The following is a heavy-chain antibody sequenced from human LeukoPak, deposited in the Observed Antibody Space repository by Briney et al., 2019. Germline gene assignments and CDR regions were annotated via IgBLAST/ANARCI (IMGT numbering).Heavy chain of an antibody. Sequence: GGSLRLSCAASGFTFDDYGMSWVRQAPGKGLEWVPGINYNGGSTGYADSVKGRFTISRDNTKNSLYLQMNSLRAEDTALYYCARVPTCWVVPALVLCYMDVWGKGTTVTVSS. CDR2: INYNGGST. CDR1: GFTFDDYG. J-gene: IGHJ6*03. V-gene: IGHV3-20*04. D-gene: IGHD2-2*01. CDR3: ARVPTCWVVPALVLCYMDV.